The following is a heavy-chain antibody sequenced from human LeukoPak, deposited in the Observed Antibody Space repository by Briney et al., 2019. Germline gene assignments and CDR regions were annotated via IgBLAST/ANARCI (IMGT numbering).Heavy chain of an antibody. CDR1: GFTFSSYS. D-gene: IGHD6-19*01. V-gene: IGHV3-21*01. J-gene: IGHJ2*01. CDR2: ISSSSSYI. Sequence: GGSLRPSCAASGFTFSSYSMNWVRQAPGKGLEWVSSISSSSSYIYYADSVKGRFTISRDNAKNSLYLRMNSLRAEDTAVYYCARDTPAVAGTGSGYWYFDLWGRGTLVTVSS. CDR3: ARDTPAVAGTGSGYWYFDL.